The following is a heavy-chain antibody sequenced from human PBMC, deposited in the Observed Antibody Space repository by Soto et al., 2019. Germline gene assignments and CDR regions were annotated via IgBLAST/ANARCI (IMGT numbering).Heavy chain of an antibody. D-gene: IGHD3-10*01. CDR1: GGSMTSGDQY. CDR2: INHRGSL. V-gene: IGHV4-31*03. J-gene: IGHJ6*02. Sequence: PSETLSLTGTVTGGSMTSGDQYWTWIRHRPGEGLEWFGYINHRGSLYYNPSLKSRVSMSVDTSKNQFSLNLSSVTAADTAVYYCARELPQRQGRNMDVLGQRTTVTVCS. CDR3: ARELPQRQGRNMDV.